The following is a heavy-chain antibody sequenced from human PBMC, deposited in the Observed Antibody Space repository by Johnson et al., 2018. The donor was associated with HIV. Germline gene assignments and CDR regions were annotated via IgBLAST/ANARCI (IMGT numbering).Heavy chain of an antibody. V-gene: IGHV3-30*18. Sequence: QVQLVESGGGVVQPGRSLRLSCAASGFTFSSYGMHSVRQAPGKGLEWVAVVSYDGSYKDYADSVKGRFTISRDNSKNTLFLQMNSLRPEDTALYSCAKPPREVTVVDAFDIWGQGTMVTVSS. CDR3: AKPPREVTVVDAFDI. D-gene: IGHD4-23*01. CDR1: GFTFSSYG. J-gene: IGHJ3*02. CDR2: VSYDGSYK.